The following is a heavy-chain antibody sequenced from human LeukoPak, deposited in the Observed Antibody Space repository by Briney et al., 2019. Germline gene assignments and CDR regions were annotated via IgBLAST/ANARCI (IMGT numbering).Heavy chain of an antibody. V-gene: IGHV3-66*01. J-gene: IGHJ4*02. D-gene: IGHD2-15*01. CDR3: ARGSCSGGTCAHFPDYFDN. CDR1: GFTVSNNY. CDR2: IYPVGTT. Sequence: GGSRRLSCAASGFTVSNNYMSWVRQVPGKGLEWVSVIYPVGTTYYADSVKGRFIISRDNSKNTLYLQMNSLRAEDTAVYYCARGSCSGGTCAHFPDYFDNWGQGTPVTVSS.